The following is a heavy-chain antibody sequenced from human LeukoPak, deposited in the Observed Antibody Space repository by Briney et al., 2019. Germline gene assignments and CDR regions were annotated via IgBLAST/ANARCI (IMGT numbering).Heavy chain of an antibody. CDR2: IGAYNGNT. CDR1: GYTFTSYG. Sequence: ASVKVSCKASGYTFTSYGISWVRQAPGQGLEWMGWIGAYNGNTNYAQKLQGRVTMTTDTSTSTAYMKLRSLRSYDTAVYYCARDRYRLFSSPALTPDYWGQGTLVTVSS. V-gene: IGHV1-18*01. CDR3: ARDRYRLFSSPALTPDY. J-gene: IGHJ4*02. D-gene: IGHD3-9*01.